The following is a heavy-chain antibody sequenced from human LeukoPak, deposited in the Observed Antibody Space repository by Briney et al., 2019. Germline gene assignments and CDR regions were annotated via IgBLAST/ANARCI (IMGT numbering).Heavy chain of an antibody. CDR3: ARAGYSSSWYYPSYYYYYMDV. CDR1: GYTFTSYY. J-gene: IGHJ6*03. Sequence: GASVKVSCKASGYTFTSYYMHWVRQAPGQGLEWMGGIIPIFGTANYAQKFQGRVTITADESTSTAYMELSSLRSEDTAVYYCARAGYSSSWYYPSYYYYYMDVWGKGTTVTISS. D-gene: IGHD6-13*01. CDR2: IIPIFGTA. V-gene: IGHV1-69*13.